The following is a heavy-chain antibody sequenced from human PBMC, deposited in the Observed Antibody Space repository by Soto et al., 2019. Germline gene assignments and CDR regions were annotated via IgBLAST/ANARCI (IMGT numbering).Heavy chain of an antibody. CDR1: GGTFSSYA. D-gene: IGHD5-18*01. V-gene: IGHV1-69*01. CDR3: ARERSSGYSYGYGIGFWVDP. CDR2: IIPIFGTA. Sequence: QVQLVQSGAEVKKPGSSVKVSCKASGGTFSSYAISWVRQAPGQGLEWMGGIIPIFGTANYAQKFQGRVTITADESTSTAYMERSSLRAEDTAVYYGARERSSGYSYGYGIGFWVDPWGQGTRVTVSS. J-gene: IGHJ5*02.